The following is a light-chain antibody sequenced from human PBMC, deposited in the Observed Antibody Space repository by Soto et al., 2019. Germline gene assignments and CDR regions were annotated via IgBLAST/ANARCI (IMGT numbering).Light chain of an antibody. J-gene: IGLJ3*02. Sequence: QSVLTQPPSVSGAPGQRVTISCSGNSSNIGAGFDVHWYQQLPGAAPKLLIYASTNRPSGVPDRFSGSKSDTSASLAITGLQIDDEADYYCTSFTTISTWVFGGGTKVTVL. CDR3: TSFTTISTWV. CDR1: SSNIGAGFD. CDR2: AST. V-gene: IGLV1-40*01.